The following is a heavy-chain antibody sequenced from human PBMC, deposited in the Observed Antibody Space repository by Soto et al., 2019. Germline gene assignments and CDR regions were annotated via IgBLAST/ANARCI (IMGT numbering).Heavy chain of an antibody. Sequence: QVQLVQSGAEVKKPGSSVKVSCKASGGTFSSYAISWVRQAPGQGLEWMGGIIPISDTTNYAQKFQGRVTITADESTSTDYMEPSSLRSEDTDVYYCARSQGSSTSLEIYYYYYYGMDVWGQGTTVTVSS. J-gene: IGHJ6*02. D-gene: IGHD2-2*01. CDR1: GGTFSSYA. CDR2: IIPISDTT. V-gene: IGHV1-69*01. CDR3: ARSQGSSTSLEIYYYYYYGMDV.